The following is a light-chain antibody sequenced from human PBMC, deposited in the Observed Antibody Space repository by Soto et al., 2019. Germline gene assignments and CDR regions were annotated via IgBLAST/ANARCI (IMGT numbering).Light chain of an antibody. CDR3: QQYYSYPT. Sequence: AIRMTQPPSSLSSSTGYRVSITFRASQGISSYLAWYQQKPGKAPKLLIYAASTLQSGVPSRFSGSGSGTDFTLTISCLQSEDFATYYCQQYYSYPTFGGGTKVDIK. V-gene: IGKV1-8*01. J-gene: IGKJ4*01. CDR2: AAS. CDR1: QGISSY.